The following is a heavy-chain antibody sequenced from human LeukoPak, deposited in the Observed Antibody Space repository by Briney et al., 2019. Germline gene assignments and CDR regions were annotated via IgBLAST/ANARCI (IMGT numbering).Heavy chain of an antibody. CDR2: IYTSGST. J-gene: IGHJ5*02. D-gene: IGHD6-19*01. Sequence: SETLSLTCTVSGGSISSYYWSWIRQPAGKGLEGIGRIYTSGSTNYNPSLKSRVTMSVDTSKNQFSLKLSSVTAADTAVYYCARDGLVSSGCRAGCVDPWGQGTLVTVSS. CDR3: ARDGLVSSGCRAGCVDP. CDR1: GGSISSYY. V-gene: IGHV4-4*07.